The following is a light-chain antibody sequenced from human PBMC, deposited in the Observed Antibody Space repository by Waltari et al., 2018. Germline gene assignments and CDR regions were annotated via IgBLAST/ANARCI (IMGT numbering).Light chain of an antibody. CDR3: AAWDDTLSGVV. Sequence: QSVLTQPPSGSGNPGQRVTIPCSGSSSNIGSHYVYWYQQLPGKAPKLLIYRNNQRPSGVPDRFSGSKSGTSASLAISGLRSEDEADYYCAAWDDTLSGVVFGGGTKLTVL. CDR1: SSNIGSHY. CDR2: RNN. V-gene: IGLV1-47*01. J-gene: IGLJ2*01.